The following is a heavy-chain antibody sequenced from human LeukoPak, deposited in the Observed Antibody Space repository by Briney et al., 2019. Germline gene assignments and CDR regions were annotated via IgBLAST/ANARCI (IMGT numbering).Heavy chain of an antibody. CDR3: ARDGRYRDSYGDLDY. D-gene: IGHD5-18*01. CDR1: GYSISSGYY. Sequence: SETLSLTCAVSGYSISSGYYWGWIRQPPGKGLEWIGSIYHSGSTYYNPSLKSRVTISVDTSKNQFSLKLSSVTAADTAVYYCARDGRYRDSYGDLDYWGQGTLVTVSS. J-gene: IGHJ4*02. V-gene: IGHV4-38-2*02. CDR2: IYHSGST.